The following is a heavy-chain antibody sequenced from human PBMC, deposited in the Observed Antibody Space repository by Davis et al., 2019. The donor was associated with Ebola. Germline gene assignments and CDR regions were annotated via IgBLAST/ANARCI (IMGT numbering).Heavy chain of an antibody. V-gene: IGHV4-34*01. Sequence: SETLSLTCAVYGGSFSGYYWSWIRQPPGKGLEWIGEINHSGSTNYNPSLKSRVTISVDTSKNQFSLKLSSVTAEDTAVYYCAKDQPEILFIGYYWGQGTPVTVSP. D-gene: IGHD3-9*01. J-gene: IGHJ4*02. CDR1: GGSFSGYY. CDR2: INHSGST. CDR3: AKDQPEILFIGYY.